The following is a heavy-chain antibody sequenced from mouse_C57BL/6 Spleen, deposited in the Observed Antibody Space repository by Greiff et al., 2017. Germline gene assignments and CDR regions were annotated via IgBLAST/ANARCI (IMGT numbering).Heavy chain of an antibody. CDR1: GFTFSDYG. J-gene: IGHJ2*01. V-gene: IGHV5-17*01. CDR3: ARAGGGPYYFDY. Sequence: EVKLMESGGGLVKPGGSLKLSCAASGFTFSDYGMHWVRQAPEKGLEWVAYISSGSSATNYADTVKGRFPISRDNAKNTLFRQMTSLGSEDTAMYYCARAGGGPYYFDYWGQGTTLTVSS. CDR2: ISSGSSAT. D-gene: IGHD1-1*02.